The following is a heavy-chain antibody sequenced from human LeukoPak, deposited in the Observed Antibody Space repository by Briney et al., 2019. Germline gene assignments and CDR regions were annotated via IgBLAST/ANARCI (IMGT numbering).Heavy chain of an antibody. CDR3: ALWGGFRYTFDY. CDR1: GFTFTNYV. D-gene: IGHD1-1*01. Sequence: PPGGSLRLSCAASGFTFTNYVMGWVRQAQGKGLEWVSAISENGGAADYADSVRGRFTISRDNSQNTLYQQMNSLRAEDTAVYYCALWGGFRYTFDYWGQGTLVTVSS. J-gene: IGHJ4*02. CDR2: ISENGGAA. V-gene: IGHV3-23*01.